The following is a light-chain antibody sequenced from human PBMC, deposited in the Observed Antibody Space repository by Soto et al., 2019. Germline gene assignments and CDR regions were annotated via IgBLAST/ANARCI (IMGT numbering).Light chain of an antibody. Sequence: DIQMTQTPSSVPASVGDRVTIDCRASQNITNWLAWYHQRPGEAPTLLLYFVSTIQSGVPSRITGSGSGTDFTLTIGNLQPEDGGTSYCQQAKMFPFSFGGGTNVDIK. CDR1: QNITNW. CDR2: FVS. J-gene: IGKJ4*01. CDR3: QQAKMFPFS. V-gene: IGKV1-12*01.